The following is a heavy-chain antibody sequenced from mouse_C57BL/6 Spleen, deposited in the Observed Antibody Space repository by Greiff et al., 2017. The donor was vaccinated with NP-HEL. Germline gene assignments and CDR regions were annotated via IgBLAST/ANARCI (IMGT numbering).Heavy chain of an antibody. CDR3: TTAYCSNYVGFAY. D-gene: IGHD2-5*01. CDR1: GFNIKDYY. Sequence: VQLQQSGAELVRPGASVKLSCTASGFNIKDYYMHWVKQRPEQGLEWIGRIDPEDGDTEYAPTFQGKATMTADTSSNTAYLQLSSLTSEDTAVYYCTTAYCSNYVGFAYWGQGTLVTVSA. V-gene: IGHV14-1*01. J-gene: IGHJ3*01. CDR2: IDPEDGDT.